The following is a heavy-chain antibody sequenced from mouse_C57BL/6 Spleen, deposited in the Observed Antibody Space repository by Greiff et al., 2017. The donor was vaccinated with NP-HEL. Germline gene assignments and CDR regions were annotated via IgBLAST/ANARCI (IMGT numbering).Heavy chain of an antibody. Sequence: VQRVESGPGLVQPSQSLSITCTVSGFSLTSYGVHWVRQSPGKGLEWLGVIWSGGSTDYNAAFISRLSISKDNAKSQVFFKMNSLQADDTAIYYCARDDGNYGCDYWGKGTTLTVAS. D-gene: IGHD2-3*01. V-gene: IGHV2-2*01. CDR2: IWSGGST. CDR1: GFSLTSYG. J-gene: IGHJ2*01. CDR3: ARDDGNYGCDY.